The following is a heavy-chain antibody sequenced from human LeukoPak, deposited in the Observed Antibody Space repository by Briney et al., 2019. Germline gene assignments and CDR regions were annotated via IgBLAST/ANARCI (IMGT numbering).Heavy chain of an antibody. CDR3: AKDGNTMVRGLQDY. Sequence: GGSLRLSCAASVFTFSTYGFHWVRQAPGKGLEFVAAIGYAGPVKFYASSVKGRFTISRDNSKNTLYLQMDSLRPEDTAVYYCAKDGNTMVRGLQDYWGQGTLVTVSS. CDR2: IGYAGPVK. J-gene: IGHJ4*02. CDR1: VFTFSTYG. V-gene: IGHV3-64*01. D-gene: IGHD3-10*01.